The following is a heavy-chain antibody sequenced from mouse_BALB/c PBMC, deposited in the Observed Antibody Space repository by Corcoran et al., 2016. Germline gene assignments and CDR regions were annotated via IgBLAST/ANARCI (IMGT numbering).Heavy chain of an antibody. V-gene: IGHV14-3*02. CDR3: ARWDWYFDV. Sequence: EVQLQQSGAELVKPGASVKLSCTASGFNIKDTYMHWVKQRPEQGLEWIGRIDPANGNTKYDPKFQGKAAITADTSSNTAYLQLSSLTSEDTAVYYCARWDWYFDVWGAGTTVTVSS. CDR1: GFNIKDTY. CDR2: IDPANGNT. J-gene: IGHJ1*01.